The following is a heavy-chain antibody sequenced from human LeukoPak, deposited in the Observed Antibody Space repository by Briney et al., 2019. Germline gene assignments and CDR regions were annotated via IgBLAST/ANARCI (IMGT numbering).Heavy chain of an antibody. V-gene: IGHV4-39*01. CDR3: ARAYSSSLFDY. CDR2: IYYSGST. J-gene: IGHJ4*02. D-gene: IGHD6-6*01. CDR1: GGSISSSSYY. Sequence: SETLSLTCTVSGGSISSSSYYWGWIRQPPGKGLEWIGSIYYSGSTYYNPSLKSRVTISVDTSKNQFSLKLSSVTAADTAVYYCARAYSSSLFDYWGQGTLVTVSS.